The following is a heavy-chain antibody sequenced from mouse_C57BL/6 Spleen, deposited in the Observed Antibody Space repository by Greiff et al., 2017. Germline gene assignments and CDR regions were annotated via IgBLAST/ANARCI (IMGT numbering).Heavy chain of an antibody. Sequence: QVHVKQSGPGLVQPSQSLSITCTVSGFSLTSYGVHWVRQSPGKGLEWLGVIWSGGSTDYNAAFISRRSISKDNSKSQVFFKMNSLQADDTAIYYCARRGDNYGYYFDYWGQGTTLTVSS. CDR2: IWSGGST. D-gene: IGHD1-1*01. J-gene: IGHJ2*01. V-gene: IGHV2-2*01. CDR1: GFSLTSYG. CDR3: ARRGDNYGYYFDY.